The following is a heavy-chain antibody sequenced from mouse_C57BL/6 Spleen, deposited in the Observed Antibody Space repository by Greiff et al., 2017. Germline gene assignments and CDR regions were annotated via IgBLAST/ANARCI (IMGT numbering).Heavy chain of an antibody. V-gene: IGHV1-80*01. CDR3: ARYYDYDQNPLAY. J-gene: IGHJ3*01. Sequence: QVQLQQSGAELVKPGASVKISCKASGYAFSSYWMNWVKQRPGKGLEWIGQIYPGDGDTNSNGKFKGKGTLTADKSSSTAYMQLSSLNSEDSAVWFCARYYDYDQNPLAYWGQGTLVTVSA. CDR2: IYPGDGDT. CDR1: GYAFSSYW. D-gene: IGHD2-4*01.